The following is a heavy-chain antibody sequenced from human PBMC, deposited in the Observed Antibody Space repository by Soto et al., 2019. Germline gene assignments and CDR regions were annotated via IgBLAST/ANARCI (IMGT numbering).Heavy chain of an antibody. CDR3: ASALYCSGGSCSFDP. CDR1: GGSVSSGNYY. CDR2: IYYTGST. Sequence: QVQLQESGPGLVKPSETLSLTCTVSGGSVSSGNYYWSCIRQPPGKGLEWIGFIYYTGSTSYNPSLKRRVAISIDTSKNQFSLKLTSVTAADTAVYYCASALYCSGGSCSFDPWGQGTLVTVSS. J-gene: IGHJ5*02. V-gene: IGHV4-61*01. D-gene: IGHD2-15*01.